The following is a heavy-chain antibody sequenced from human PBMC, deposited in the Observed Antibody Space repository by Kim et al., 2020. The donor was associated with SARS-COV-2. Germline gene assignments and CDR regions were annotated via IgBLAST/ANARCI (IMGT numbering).Heavy chain of an antibody. V-gene: IGHV4-39*01. CDR1: GGSLSSIRCC. D-gene: IGHD6-19*01. CDR3: ARHQRSSSGWYVAFYYYCRAA. J-gene: IGHJ6*02. Sequence: SETLSLTCTVSGGSLSSIRCCWGWIRQRPGKGLEWIGTSYDIGNTYYNPYLKSRVTISVDTYKNQFSLKLGSATAADTAVYYCARHQRSSSGWYVAFYYYCRAAWGQGTPVTVSS. CDR2: SYDIGNT.